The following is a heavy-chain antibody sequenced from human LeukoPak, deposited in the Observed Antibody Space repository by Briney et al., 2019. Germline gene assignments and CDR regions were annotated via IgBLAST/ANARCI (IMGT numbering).Heavy chain of an antibody. V-gene: IGHV4-39*01. D-gene: IGHD3-3*01. CDR2: IHYGGST. CDR1: GGSNSSSSYY. CDR3: YTFGVGLEYLQH. J-gene: IGHJ1*01. Sequence: PSETLSLNCNVSGGSNSSSSYYWPWIRQPPGKVRVRIRSIHYGGSTYYTPTLKSRGTISVDTSKNQFYLKLSSVTAADTAVYYCYTFGVGLEYLQHWGQGTPVTVSS.